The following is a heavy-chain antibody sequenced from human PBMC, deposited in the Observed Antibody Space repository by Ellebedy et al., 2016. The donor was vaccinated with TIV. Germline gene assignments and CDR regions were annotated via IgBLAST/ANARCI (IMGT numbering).Heavy chain of an antibody. Sequence: GGSLRLXXAASGFTFSIAGMTWVHQAPGKGLEWVATIDFSGTGTYYADSVKGRFIISRDNTKNSLFLQMNSLGVEDTAVYYCARDGSEWSRDYWGQGTLVTVSS. J-gene: IGHJ4*02. V-gene: IGHV3-21*06. D-gene: IGHD3-3*01. CDR1: GFTFSIAG. CDR2: IDFSGTGT. CDR3: ARDGSEWSRDY.